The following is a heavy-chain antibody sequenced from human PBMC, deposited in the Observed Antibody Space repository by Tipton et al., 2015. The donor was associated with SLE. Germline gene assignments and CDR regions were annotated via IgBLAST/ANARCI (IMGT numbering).Heavy chain of an antibody. D-gene: IGHD2-2*01. CDR3: AGLRPGWFDP. CDR2: IKEDGSET. CDR1: EFTFSIFW. Sequence: SLRLSCAASEFTFSIFWMSWVRQAPGKGLEWVANIKEDGSETYYVDSVKGRFTISRDNTRNSLYLQMNSLRAEDTAVYHCAGLRPGWFDPWGQGTLVTVSS. V-gene: IGHV3-7*03. J-gene: IGHJ5*02.